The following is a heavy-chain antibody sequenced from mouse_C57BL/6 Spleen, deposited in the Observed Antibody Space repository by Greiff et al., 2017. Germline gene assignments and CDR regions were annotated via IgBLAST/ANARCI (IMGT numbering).Heavy chain of an antibody. D-gene: IGHD3-3*01. J-gene: IGHJ1*03. Sequence: VQLQQSGPELVKPGASVKISCKASGYAFSSSWMNWVKQRPGKGLEWIGRIYPGDGDTNYNGKFKGKATLTADKSSSAAYMQLRSLTYEDSAVYVFARWGPPYFDVWGTGTTVTVAS. CDR3: ARWGPPYFDV. CDR1: GYAFSSSW. CDR2: IYPGDGDT. V-gene: IGHV1-82*01.